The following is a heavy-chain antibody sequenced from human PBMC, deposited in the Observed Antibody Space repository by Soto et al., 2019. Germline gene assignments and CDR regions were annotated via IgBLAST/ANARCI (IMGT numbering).Heavy chain of an antibody. V-gene: IGHV1-18*01. CDR1: GYIFVNYG. D-gene: IGHD3-16*01. CDR2: ISPYTGNT. J-gene: IGHJ6*02. Sequence: QVQLVQSGDEVKKPGASVKVSCKASGYIFVNYGIAWVRQAPRQGLEWMGWISPYTGNTHSASKVQSRLTMTTDTSTSTAYMDRRSLTSDDTAVYYCVMVDNYVTPTPQDVWGQGTTVTVSS. CDR3: VMVDNYVTPTPQDV.